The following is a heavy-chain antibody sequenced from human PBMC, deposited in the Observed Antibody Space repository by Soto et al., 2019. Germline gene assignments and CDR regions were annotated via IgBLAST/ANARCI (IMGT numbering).Heavy chain of an antibody. J-gene: IGHJ3*02. CDR2: ISSSSSTI. V-gene: IGHV3-48*01. Sequence: HPGGSLRLSCAASGFTFSSYSMNWVRQAPGKGLEWVSYISSSSSTIYYADSVKGRFTISRDNAKNSLYLQMNSLRAEDTAVYYCARDRDDYIWGSYRYSAFDIWVQGTMVTVSS. D-gene: IGHD3-16*02. CDR3: ARDRDDYIWGSYRYSAFDI. CDR1: GFTFSSYS.